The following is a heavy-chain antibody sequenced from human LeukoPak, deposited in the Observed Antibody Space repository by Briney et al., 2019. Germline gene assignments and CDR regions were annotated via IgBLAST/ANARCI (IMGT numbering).Heavy chain of an antibody. D-gene: IGHD1-26*01. CDR3: ASSGSYRFDY. V-gene: IGHV3-48*02. J-gene: IGHJ4*02. CDR2: IGSSGSPT. CDR1: GFAFSSYN. Sequence: GGSLRLSCAASGFAFSSYNMNWVRQAPGKGLEWISYIGSSGSPTHYADSVKGRFTISRDNAKNSLYLQMNSLRDEDTAVYYCASSGSYRFDYWGQGTLVTVSS.